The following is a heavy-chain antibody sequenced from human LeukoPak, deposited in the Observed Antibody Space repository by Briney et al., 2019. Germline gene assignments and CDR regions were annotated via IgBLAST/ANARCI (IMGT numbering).Heavy chain of an antibody. CDR2: ISSSSSYI. J-gene: IGHJ4*02. Sequence: GGSLRLSCAASGFTFSTYSMNWVRQAPGKGLEWVSSISSSSSYIYYADSVKGRFTISRDNAKNSLYLQMDSLRAEGTAVYYCARGRPTIRGVITYFDYWGQGTLVTVSS. D-gene: IGHD3-10*01. CDR3: ARGRPTIRGVITYFDY. V-gene: IGHV3-21*01. CDR1: GFTFSTYS.